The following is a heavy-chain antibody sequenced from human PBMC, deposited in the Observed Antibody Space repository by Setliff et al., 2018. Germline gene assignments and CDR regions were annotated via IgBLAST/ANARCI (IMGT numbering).Heavy chain of an antibody. CDR2: INDSGTT. CDR1: GGSFSNYY. CDR3: RYWSGYYNNDY. Sequence: ATLSLTCTVYGGSFSNYYWGWIRQSPGKGLEWIGEINDSGTTNYSPSLKSRVTISLDASTNQFSLKLRSVSAADTAVYYCRYWSGYYNNDYWGQGTLVTVSS. J-gene: IGHJ4*02. D-gene: IGHD3-3*01. V-gene: IGHV4-34*01.